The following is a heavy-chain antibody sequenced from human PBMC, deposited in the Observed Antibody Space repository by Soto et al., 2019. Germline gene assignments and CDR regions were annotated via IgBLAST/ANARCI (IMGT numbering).Heavy chain of an antibody. CDR1: GYTFTSYG. D-gene: IGHD5-18*01. J-gene: IGHJ4*02. Sequence: ASVKVSCKASGYTFTSYGISWVRQAPGQGLEWMGWIRAYNGNTNYAQKLQGRVTMTTDTSTSTAYMELRSLRSDDTAVYYCARVGYSYAESGYFDYWGQGTLVTVSS. CDR3: ARVGYSYAESGYFDY. CDR2: IRAYNGNT. V-gene: IGHV1-18*01.